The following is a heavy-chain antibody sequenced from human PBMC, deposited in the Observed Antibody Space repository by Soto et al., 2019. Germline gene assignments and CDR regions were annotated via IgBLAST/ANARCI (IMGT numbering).Heavy chain of an antibody. J-gene: IGHJ6*03. CDR2: INHSGTA. V-gene: IGHV4-34*01. CDR1: GGSLSGYF. D-gene: IGHD3-9*01. Sequence: QVHLEQWGAGLLNPSETLSLTCAVYGGSLSGYFWSWVRQSPGKGLEWIGEINHSGTANYNPSLKTRVTISADASKHKFSLRLTSVTAADSATYYCASYHFLDLWTGSRHYMDVWSRGTPVTVSS. CDR3: ASYHFLDLWTGSRHYMDV.